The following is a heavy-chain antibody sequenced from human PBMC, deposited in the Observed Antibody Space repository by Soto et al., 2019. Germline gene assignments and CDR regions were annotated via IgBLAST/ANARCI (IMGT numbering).Heavy chain of an antibody. CDR1: GFTFSSYW. V-gene: IGHV3-7*01. Sequence: EVQLVESGGGLVQPGGSLRLSCAASGFTFSSYWMSWVRQAPGKGLEWVANLKKDGSEKYYVDSVKGRFTISRDNAKKSLYLQMNSLRAEDTALYYCARDPLSRYYDFLTGYYPGDAFDIWGQGTMVTVSS. J-gene: IGHJ3*02. CDR3: ARDPLSRYYDFLTGYYPGDAFDI. D-gene: IGHD3-9*01. CDR2: LKKDGSEK.